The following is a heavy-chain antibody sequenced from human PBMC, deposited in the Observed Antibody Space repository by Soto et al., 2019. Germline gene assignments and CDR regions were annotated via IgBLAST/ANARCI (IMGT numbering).Heavy chain of an antibody. V-gene: IGHV1-69*13. CDR1: GGTFSSYA. CDR3: ARDRDYYYGMDV. J-gene: IGHJ6*02. D-gene: IGHD3-10*01. CDR2: IIPIFGTA. Sequence: GASVKVSCKASGGTFSSYAISWVLQAPGQGLEWMGGIIPIFGTANYAQKFQGRVTITADESTSTAYMELSSLRSEDTAVYYCARDRDYYYGMDVWGQGTTVTVSS.